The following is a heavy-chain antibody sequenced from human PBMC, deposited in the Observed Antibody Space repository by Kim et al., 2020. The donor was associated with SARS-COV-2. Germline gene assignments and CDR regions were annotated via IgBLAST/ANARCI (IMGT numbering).Heavy chain of an antibody. CDR3: ARSPVDQGYGDYVHFDY. CDR2: IYSGGST. V-gene: IGHV3-66*02. D-gene: IGHD4-17*01. Sequence: GGSLRLSCAASGFTVSSNYMSWVRQAPGKGLEWVSVIYSGGSTYYADSVKGRFTISRDNSKNTLYLQMNSLRAEDTAVYYCARSPVDQGYGDYVHFDYWGQGTLVTVSS. CDR1: GFTVSSNY. J-gene: IGHJ4*02.